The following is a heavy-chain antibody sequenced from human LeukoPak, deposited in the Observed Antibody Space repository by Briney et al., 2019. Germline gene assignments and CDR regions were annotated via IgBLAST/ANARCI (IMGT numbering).Heavy chain of an antibody. CDR2: IYSGGST. CDR1: GFTVSSDY. J-gene: IGHJ2*01. V-gene: IGHV3-53*01. Sequence: PGGSLRLSCAASGFTVSSDYMSWVRQAPGKGLEWVSVIYSGGSTYYADSVKGRFTISRDNAKNSLYLQMNSLRAEDTAVYYCARAGPRGSSGWSHWYFDLWGRGTLVTVSS. D-gene: IGHD6-19*01. CDR3: ARAGPRGSSGWSHWYFDL.